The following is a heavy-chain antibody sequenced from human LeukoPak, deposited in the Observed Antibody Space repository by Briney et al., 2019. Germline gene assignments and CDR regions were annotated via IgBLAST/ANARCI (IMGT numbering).Heavy chain of an antibody. D-gene: IGHD5-12*01. CDR2: ISWNSGSI. V-gene: IGHV3-9*01. CDR3: AKASIVATIIDNWFDP. J-gene: IGHJ5*02. Sequence: SLSLSCAASGFTFNDYAMHWVRQAPGKGLEWVSGISWNSGSIGYADSVKGRFTISRDNAKNSLYLQMNSLRAEDTALYYCAKASIVATIIDNWFDPWGQGTLVTVSS. CDR1: GFTFNDYA.